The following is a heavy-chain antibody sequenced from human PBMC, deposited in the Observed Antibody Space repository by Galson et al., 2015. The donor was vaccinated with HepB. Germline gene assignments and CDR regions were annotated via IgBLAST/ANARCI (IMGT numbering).Heavy chain of an antibody. Sequence: QSGAEVKKPGASVKVSCKASGYTFTSYGISWVRQAPGQGLEWMGWISAYNGNTNYAQKLQGRVTMTTDTSTSTAYMELRSLRSDDTAVYYCAREHQENYYDSSGYYYDYFDYWGQGTLVTVSS. CDR1: GYTFTSYG. J-gene: IGHJ4*02. D-gene: IGHD3-22*01. CDR2: ISAYNGNT. V-gene: IGHV1-18*01. CDR3: AREHQENYYDSSGYYYDYFDY.